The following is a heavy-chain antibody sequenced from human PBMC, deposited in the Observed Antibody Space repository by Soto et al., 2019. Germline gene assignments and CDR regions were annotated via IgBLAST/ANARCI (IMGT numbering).Heavy chain of an antibody. Sequence: GGSLRLSCAASGFTVSSNYMSWVRQAPGKGLEWVSYISSSGSTIYYADSVKGRFTISRDNAKNSLYLQMNSLRAEDTAVYYCAREGELRWFDPWGQGTLVTVSS. V-gene: IGHV3-11*01. J-gene: IGHJ5*02. D-gene: IGHD1-7*01. CDR2: ISSSGSTI. CDR3: AREGELRWFDP. CDR1: GFTVSSNY.